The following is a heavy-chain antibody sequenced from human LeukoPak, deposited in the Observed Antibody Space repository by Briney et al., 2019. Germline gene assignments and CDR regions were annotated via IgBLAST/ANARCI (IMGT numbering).Heavy chain of an antibody. CDR2: ISWDGGTT. CDR1: GFTFDDHT. CDR3: AKSDHRGDGFNYDY. J-gene: IGHJ4*02. D-gene: IGHD5-24*01. Sequence: PGGSLRLSRAASGFTFDDHTMHWVRQPPGKGLEWVSLISWDGGTTYYAGSVKGRFTISRDNTKNSLYLEMNSLRTEDTALYYCAKSDHRGDGFNYDYWGQGTLVTVSS. V-gene: IGHV3-43*01.